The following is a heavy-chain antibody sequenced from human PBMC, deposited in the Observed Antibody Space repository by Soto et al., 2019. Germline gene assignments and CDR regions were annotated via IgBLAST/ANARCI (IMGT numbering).Heavy chain of an antibody. CDR3: ARGSGYSKSPLDC. CDR2: IYYNGST. Sequence: QVQLQESGPGLVKPSETLSLTCTVSGGSISSYYWSWIRQPPGKGLEWIGYIYYNGSTNSNPSLKSRVTISVDTSKNQFSLKLSSVTAADTAVYYCARGSGYSKSPLDCWGQGTLVTVSS. D-gene: IGHD4-4*01. V-gene: IGHV4-59*01. J-gene: IGHJ4*02. CDR1: GGSISSYY.